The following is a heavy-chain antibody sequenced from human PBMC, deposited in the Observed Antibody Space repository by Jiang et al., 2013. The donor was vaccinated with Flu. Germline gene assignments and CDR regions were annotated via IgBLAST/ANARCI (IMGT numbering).Heavy chain of an antibody. D-gene: IGHD6-13*01. Sequence: VQLLESGGGVVQPGGSLRLSCAASGFTFSSYGMHWVRQAPGKGLEWVAFIRYDGSNKYYADSVKGRFTISRDNSKNTLYLQMNSLRAEDTAVYYCAKRRIAAAVFLFDYWGQGTLVTVSS. J-gene: IGHJ4*02. CDR3: AKRRIAAAVFLFDY. CDR2: IRYDGSNK. V-gene: IGHV3-30*02. CDR1: GFTFSSYG.